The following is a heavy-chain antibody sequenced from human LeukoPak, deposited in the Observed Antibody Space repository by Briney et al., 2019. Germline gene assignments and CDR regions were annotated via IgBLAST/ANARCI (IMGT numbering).Heavy chain of an antibody. CDR2: FGGSGGTI. J-gene: IGHJ4*02. CDR1: GFTFSSYA. Sequence: GGSLRLSCAASGFTFSSYAMSWVRQAPGKGLEWVSHFGGSGGTIYYADSVKGRFTISRDNSKNTLYLQMNSLRAEDTAVYYCAKSDCGGDCHLLDYWGQGTLVTVSS. CDR3: AKSDCGGDCHLLDY. V-gene: IGHV3-23*01. D-gene: IGHD2-21*02.